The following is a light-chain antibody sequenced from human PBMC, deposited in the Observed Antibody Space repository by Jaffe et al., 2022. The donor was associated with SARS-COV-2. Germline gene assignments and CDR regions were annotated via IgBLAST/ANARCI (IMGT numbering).Light chain of an antibody. V-gene: IGKV1-5*03. J-gene: IGKJ1*01. Sequence: DIQMTQSPSPLSASVGDRVTITCRASQSISSWLAWYQQKPGKAPKLLIYKASSLKSGVPSRFSGSGSGTEFTLTISSLQPDDFATYYCQQYSSYSRTFGQGTKVETK. CDR2: KAS. CDR1: QSISSW. CDR3: QQYSSYSRT.